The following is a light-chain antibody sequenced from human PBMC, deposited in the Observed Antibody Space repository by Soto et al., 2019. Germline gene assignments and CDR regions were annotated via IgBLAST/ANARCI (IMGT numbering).Light chain of an antibody. CDR3: QQYGNSPWT. CDR1: QSISSY. J-gene: IGKJ1*01. CDR2: AAS. V-gene: IGKV1-39*01. Sequence: IRMSQSASSLSASVGDRVTITCRASQSISSYLNWYQQKPGKAPKLLIYAASSLQSGVPSRFSGSGSGTDFTLTISRLEPEDFAVYYSQQYGNSPWTFCQRT.